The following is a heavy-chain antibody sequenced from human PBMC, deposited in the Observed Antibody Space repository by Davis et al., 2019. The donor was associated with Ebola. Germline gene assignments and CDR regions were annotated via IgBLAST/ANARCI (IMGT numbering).Heavy chain of an antibody. CDR1: GFTFSNYG. CDR2: LLYDGSKE. Sequence: GESLKISCAASGFTFSNYGIHWVRQAPGKGLEWVAGLLYDGSKEFYADSVKGRFTISRDNSKNTLYLQMNSLRAEDTAVYYCARVAGTVGYWGQGTLVTVSS. CDR3: ARVAGTVGY. V-gene: IGHV3-30*03. D-gene: IGHD6-19*01. J-gene: IGHJ4*02.